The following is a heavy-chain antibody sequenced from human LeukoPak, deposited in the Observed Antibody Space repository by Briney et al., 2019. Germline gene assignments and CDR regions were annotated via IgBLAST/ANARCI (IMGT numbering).Heavy chain of an antibody. CDR2: ISSSSSYI. Sequence: GGSLRLSCAASGFTFSSSSMNWVRQAPGKGLEWVSSISSSSSYIYFADSVKGRFTISRDNAKSSVYLQMNSLRGEDTAVYYCARVRSSGYDLAPFDYWGQGTLVTVSS. CDR3: ARVRSSGYDLAPFDY. V-gene: IGHV3-21*01. J-gene: IGHJ4*02. D-gene: IGHD5-12*01. CDR1: GFTFSSSS.